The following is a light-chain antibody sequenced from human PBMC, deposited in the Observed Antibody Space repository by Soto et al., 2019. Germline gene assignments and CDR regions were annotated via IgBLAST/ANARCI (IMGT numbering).Light chain of an antibody. Sequence: NFMLTQPHSVSESPGQTVTLSCTRSSGSIASNYVQWYQQRPGSSPTIVIYEDNQRPSGVPDRFSGSIDSSSSSASLTISGLKSEDEADYYCQSYDSDTVIFGGGTKLTVL. V-gene: IGLV6-57*01. CDR1: SGSIASNY. J-gene: IGLJ2*01. CDR3: QSYDSDTVI. CDR2: EDN.